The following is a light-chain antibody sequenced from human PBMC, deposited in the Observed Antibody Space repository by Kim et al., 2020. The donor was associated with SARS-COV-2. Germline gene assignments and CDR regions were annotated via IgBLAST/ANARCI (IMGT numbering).Light chain of an antibody. CDR1: QSINSW. Sequence: DIQMTQYSSTLSASVGDRVTITCRATQSINSWLAWYQQKSGKAPKLLIHRASTLESGVPSRFSGSESGTEFTLTISSLQPDDFATYYCQQSNTNPWTFGQGTKVDIK. V-gene: IGKV1-5*03. J-gene: IGKJ1*01. CDR3: QQSNTNPWT. CDR2: RAS.